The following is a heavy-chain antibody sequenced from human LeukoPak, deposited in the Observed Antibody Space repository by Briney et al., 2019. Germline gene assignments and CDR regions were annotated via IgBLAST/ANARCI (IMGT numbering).Heavy chain of an antibody. Sequence: GASVKVSCKASGYTFTNSDINWVRQATGQGLEWMGWMNPNSGNTGYAQKFQGRVTITRNTSTSTAYMELSSLRSEDTAVYYCARGVKNGFLEWPSYYYYYYMDVWGKGTTVTVSS. D-gene: IGHD3-3*01. V-gene: IGHV1-8*01. CDR1: GYTFTNSD. CDR3: ARGVKNGFLEWPSYYYYYYMDV. J-gene: IGHJ6*03. CDR2: MNPNSGNT.